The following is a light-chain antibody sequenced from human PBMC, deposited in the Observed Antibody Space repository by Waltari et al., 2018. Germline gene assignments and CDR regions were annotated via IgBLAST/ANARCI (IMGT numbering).Light chain of an antibody. V-gene: IGKV3D-15*02. CDR3: QQYNIRLT. CDR2: GAS. Sequence: LSCSASQPISSNLAWYQHKPGQAPRLLISGASTRASGIPARFSGSGSGTQFTLTINSLQSEDFAVYYCQQYNIRLTFGGGTKVDIK. J-gene: IGKJ4*01. CDR1: QPISSN.